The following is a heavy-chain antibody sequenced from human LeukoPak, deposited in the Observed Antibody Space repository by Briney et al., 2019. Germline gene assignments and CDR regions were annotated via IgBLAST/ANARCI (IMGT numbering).Heavy chain of an antibody. CDR1: GVTFSGHW. CDR3: AKGRTYTSSSLADS. V-gene: IGHV3-74*01. CDR2: TNSDGSIT. Sequence: GGSLRLSCAVAGVTFSGHWMFWVRQAPGKGLEWVSSTNSDGSITGYTDSGKGRFTVSRDNAKTILYLQMKNLTPDDTAVYYCAKGRTYTSSSLADSWGQGTLVTVSS. J-gene: IGHJ4*02. D-gene: IGHD6-6*01.